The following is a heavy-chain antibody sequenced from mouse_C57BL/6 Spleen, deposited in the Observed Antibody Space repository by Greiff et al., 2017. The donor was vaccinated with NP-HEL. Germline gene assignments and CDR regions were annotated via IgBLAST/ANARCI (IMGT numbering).Heavy chain of an antibody. CDR3: ARRLDSSGYEDY. D-gene: IGHD3-2*02. J-gene: IGHJ2*01. CDR2: IYPRSGNT. V-gene: IGHV1-81*01. Sequence: ESGAELARPGASVKLSCKASGYTFTSYGLSWVKQRTGQGLEWIGEIYPRSGNTYYNEKFKGKATLTADKSSSTAYMELRSLTSEDSAVYFCARRLDSSGYEDYWGQGTTLTVSS. CDR1: GYTFTSYG.